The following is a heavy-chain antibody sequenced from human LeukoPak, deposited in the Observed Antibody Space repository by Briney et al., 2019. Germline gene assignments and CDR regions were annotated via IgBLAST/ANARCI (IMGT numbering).Heavy chain of an antibody. V-gene: IGHV4-59*12. CDR3: ATKYYYDSSGYYYFDY. Sequence: SETLSLTCTVSGGSISSYYWSWIRQPPGKGLEWIGYLYYSGSTNYNPSLKSRVTISVDTSKNQFSLKLSSVTAADTAVYYCATKYYYDSSGYYYFDYWGQGTLVTVSS. D-gene: IGHD3-22*01. CDR1: GGSISSYY. CDR2: LYYSGST. J-gene: IGHJ4*02.